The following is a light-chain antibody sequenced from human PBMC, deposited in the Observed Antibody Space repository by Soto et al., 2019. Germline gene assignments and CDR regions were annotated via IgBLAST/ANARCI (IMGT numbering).Light chain of an antibody. V-gene: IGLV3-21*04. J-gene: IGLJ2*01. CDR2: YDN. CDR1: NIGSKS. CDR3: QVWDSSSDLRGV. Sequence: ELTQPPSVSVAPGKTARITCGGNNIGSKSVHWYQQKPGQAPVLVIYYDNDRPSGIPERVSGSNSGNTATLTISRVEAGDEADYYCQVWDSSSDLRGVFGGGTKLTVL.